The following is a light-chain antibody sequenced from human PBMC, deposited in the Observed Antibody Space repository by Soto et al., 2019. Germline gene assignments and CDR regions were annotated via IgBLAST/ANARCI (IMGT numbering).Light chain of an antibody. CDR2: GAS. CDR1: QSVSSN. J-gene: IGKJ3*01. CDR3: QQYNNWLIFT. Sequence: EIVMTQSPATLSVSPGERATLSCRASQSVSSNLAWYQQKPGQAPRLLIYGASTRATGIPARFSGSGSGTEFTLTISSLQSEAFAVYYCQQYNNWLIFTFGPGTKVDIK. V-gene: IGKV3-15*01.